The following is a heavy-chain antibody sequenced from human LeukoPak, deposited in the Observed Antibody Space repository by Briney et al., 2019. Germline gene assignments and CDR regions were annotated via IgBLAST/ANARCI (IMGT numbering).Heavy chain of an antibody. CDR2: ISSRSTYI. CDR1: GFTFSSYS. V-gene: IGHV3-21*01. D-gene: IGHD1-26*01. CDR3: VRDYRGGWNDY. J-gene: IGHJ4*02. Sequence: GGSLRLSCAASGFTFSSYSMNWVHQAPGKGLEWVSSISSRSTYIYHADSVKGRFTISRDNAKNSLFLQMNNLRVDDTAVYYCVRDYRGGWNDYWGQGTLVTVSS.